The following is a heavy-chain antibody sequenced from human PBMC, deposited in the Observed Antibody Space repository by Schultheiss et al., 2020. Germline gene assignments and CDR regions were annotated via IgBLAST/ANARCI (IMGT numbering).Heavy chain of an antibody. CDR3: TRVSGGYCSGGSCYHNAPDDAFDI. Sequence: GGSLRLSCTASGFTFGDYAMSWFRQAPGKGLEWVGFIRSKAYGGTTEYAASVKGRFTISRDDSKSIAYLQMNSLKTEDTAVYYCTRVSGGYCSGGSCYHNAPDDAFDIWGQGTMVTVSS. D-gene: IGHD2-15*01. J-gene: IGHJ3*02. CDR2: IRSKAYGGTT. V-gene: IGHV3-49*03. CDR1: GFTFGDYA.